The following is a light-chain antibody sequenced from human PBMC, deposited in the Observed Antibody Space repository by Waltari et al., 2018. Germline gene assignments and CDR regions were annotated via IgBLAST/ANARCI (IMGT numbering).Light chain of an antibody. CDR1: RGHSNYA. CDR2: VNSDGSH. J-gene: IGLJ3*02. CDR3: QTGGFGIWV. V-gene: IGLV4-69*01. Sequence: QLLLTQSPSASASLAPSVKLTCTVSRGHSNYAIAWHQQHPPTGPRYLMKVNSDGSHIMGDGIPDRFSGSSAGAERYLTISSLQSEDEADYYCQTGGFGIWVFGGGTKLTVL.